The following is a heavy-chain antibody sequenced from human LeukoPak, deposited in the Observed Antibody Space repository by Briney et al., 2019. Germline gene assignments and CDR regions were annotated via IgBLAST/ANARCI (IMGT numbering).Heavy chain of an antibody. CDR3: ARETSGYRFYYFDY. CDR2: IYYSGST. D-gene: IGHD3-22*01. CDR1: GGSISSGGYS. V-gene: IGHV4-30-4*07. Sequence: SETLSLTCTVSGGSISSGGYSWSWIRQPPGKGLEWIGYIYYSGSTYYNPSLKSRVTISVDTSKNQFSLKLSSVTAADTAVYYCARETSGYRFYYFDYWGQGTLVTVSS. J-gene: IGHJ4*02.